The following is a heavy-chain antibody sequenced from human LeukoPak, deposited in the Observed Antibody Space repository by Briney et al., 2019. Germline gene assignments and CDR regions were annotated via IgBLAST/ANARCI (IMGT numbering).Heavy chain of an antibody. V-gene: IGHV3-21*01. Sequence: GGSLRLSCAASGFTFSSYSMNWVRQAPGKGLEWVSSISSSSSYIYYADSVKGRFTISRDNAKNSLYLQMNSLRAEDTAVYYCARASLGGTHNWFDPWGQGTLVAVSS. CDR3: ARASLGGTHNWFDP. J-gene: IGHJ5*02. D-gene: IGHD1-7*01. CDR2: ISSSSSYI. CDR1: GFTFSSYS.